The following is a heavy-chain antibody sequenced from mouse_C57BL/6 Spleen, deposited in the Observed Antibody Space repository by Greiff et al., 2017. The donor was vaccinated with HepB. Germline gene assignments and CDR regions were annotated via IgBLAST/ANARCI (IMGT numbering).Heavy chain of an antibody. V-gene: IGHV1-18*01. Sequence: EVQLQQSGPELVKPGASVKIPCKASGYTFTDYNMDWVKQSHGKSLEWIGVINPNNGGTIYNQKFKGKATLTVDKSSSTAYMELRSLTSEDTAVYYCARTLLLYYIDYWGQGTTLTVSS. D-gene: IGHD2-3*01. CDR2: INPNNGGT. J-gene: IGHJ2*01. CDR1: GYTFTDYN. CDR3: ARTLLLYYIDY.